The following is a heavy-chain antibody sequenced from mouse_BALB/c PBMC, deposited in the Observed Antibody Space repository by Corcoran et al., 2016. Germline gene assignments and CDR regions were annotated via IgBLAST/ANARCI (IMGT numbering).Heavy chain of an antibody. CDR1: GFDFSRYW. CDR2: INPDSSTI. D-gene: IGHD2-1*01. V-gene: IGHV4-1*02. Sequence: EVKLLESGGGLVQPGGSLKLSCAASGFDFSRYWMSWVRQAPGKGLEWIGEINPDSSTINYTPSLKDKFIISRDNAKNTLYLQMSKVTSDDTALYDCARNGNYWFDYWCQWTLVTVSA. J-gene: IGHJ3*01. CDR3: ARNGNYWFDY.